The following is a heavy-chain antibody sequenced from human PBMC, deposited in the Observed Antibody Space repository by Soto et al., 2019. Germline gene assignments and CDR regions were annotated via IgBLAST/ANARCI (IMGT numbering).Heavy chain of an antibody. CDR1: GGSISSGGYS. J-gene: IGHJ4*02. CDR2: IYHSGST. D-gene: IGHD4-17*01. Sequence: QLQLQESGSGLVKPSQTLSLTCAVSGGSISSGGYSWNWIRQPPGKGLEWIGYIYHSGSTYYNPSLKSRVTISVDRSKNQFSLKLSSVTAADTAVYYCASGLVTTLHYWGQGTLVTVSS. CDR3: ASGLVTTLHY. V-gene: IGHV4-30-2*01.